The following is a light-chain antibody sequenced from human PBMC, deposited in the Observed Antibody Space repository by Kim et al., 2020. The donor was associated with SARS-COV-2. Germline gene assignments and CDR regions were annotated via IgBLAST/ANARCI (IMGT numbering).Light chain of an antibody. CDR1: QTIGNW. Sequence: DIQMTQSPSTLSASVGDRVTITCRASQTIGNWLAWYQHKSGKAPKLLIYKASSLESGVPSRFSGSGSGTEFTLTISSLQPDDFATYYCHRFDSSPPSFGKGTKLEI. CDR3: HRFDSSPPS. V-gene: IGKV1-5*03. CDR2: KAS. J-gene: IGKJ2*03.